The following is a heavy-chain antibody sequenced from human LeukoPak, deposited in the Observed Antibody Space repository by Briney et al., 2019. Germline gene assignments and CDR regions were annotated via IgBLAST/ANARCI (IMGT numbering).Heavy chain of an antibody. D-gene: IGHD4-4*01. CDR1: GGSFSGYY. J-gene: IGHJ4*02. CDR3: ASRRNDYSISPAHTPFDY. CDR2: INHSGST. Sequence: SETLSLTCAVYGGSFSGYYWSWIRQPPGKGLEWIGEINHSGSTNYNPSLKSRVTISVDTSKNQFSLKLSSVTAADTAVYYCASRRNDYSISPAHTPFDYWGQGTLVTVSS. V-gene: IGHV4-34*01.